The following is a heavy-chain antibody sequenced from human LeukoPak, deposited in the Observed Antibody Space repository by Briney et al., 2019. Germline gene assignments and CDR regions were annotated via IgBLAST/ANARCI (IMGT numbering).Heavy chain of an antibody. CDR2: IYYSGST. J-gene: IGHJ5*02. Sequence: SETLSLTCTVSGGSISSSSYYWGWIRQPPGKGLEWIGSIYYSGSTYYNPSLKSRVTISVDTSKNQFSLKLSSVTAADKAVYYCARHYYDFWSGYLDWFDHWGQGTLVTVSS. CDR3: ARHYYDFWSGYLDWFDH. D-gene: IGHD3-3*01. CDR1: GGSISSSSYY. V-gene: IGHV4-39*01.